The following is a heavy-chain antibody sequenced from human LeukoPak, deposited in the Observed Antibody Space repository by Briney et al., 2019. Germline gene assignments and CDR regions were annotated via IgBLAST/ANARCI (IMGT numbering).Heavy chain of an antibody. CDR2: INHSGST. CDR1: GGSFSGYY. Sequence: SETLSLTCAVYGGSFSGYYWSWIRQPPGKGLEWIGEINHSGSTNYNPSLKSRVTISVDTSKNQFSLKLSSVTAADTAVYYCARRVAAAGTTEDYWGQETLVTVSS. CDR3: ARRVAAAGTTEDY. V-gene: IGHV4-34*01. D-gene: IGHD6-13*01. J-gene: IGHJ4*02.